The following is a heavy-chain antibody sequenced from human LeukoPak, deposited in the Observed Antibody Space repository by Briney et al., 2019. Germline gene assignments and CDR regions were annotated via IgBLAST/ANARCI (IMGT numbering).Heavy chain of an antibody. CDR2: INHSGST. D-gene: IGHD3-22*01. CDR1: GGSFSGYY. Sequence: SETLSLTCAVYGGSFSGYYWSWIRQPPGKGLEWIGEINHSGSTNYNPSLKSRVTISVDTSKNQFSLKLSSVTAADTAVYYCARGYDSSGYYNDDFDYWGQGTLVTVSS. V-gene: IGHV4-34*01. CDR3: ARGYDSSGYYNDDFDY. J-gene: IGHJ4*02.